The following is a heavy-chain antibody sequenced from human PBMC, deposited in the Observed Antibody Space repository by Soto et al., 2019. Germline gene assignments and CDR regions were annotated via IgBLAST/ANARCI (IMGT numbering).Heavy chain of an antibody. CDR1: GYTFTSYG. V-gene: IGHV1-18*01. CDR2: ISAYNGNT. Sequence: QVPLVQSGAEVKKPGASVKVSCKASGYTFTSYGISWVRQAPGQGLEWMGWISAYNGNTNYAQKLQGRVTMTTDTSTSTAYMELRSLRSDDTAVYYCARGVAGGVVVVTPTADYWGQGTLVTVSS. J-gene: IGHJ4*02. D-gene: IGHD2-21*02. CDR3: ARGVAGGVVVVTPTADY.